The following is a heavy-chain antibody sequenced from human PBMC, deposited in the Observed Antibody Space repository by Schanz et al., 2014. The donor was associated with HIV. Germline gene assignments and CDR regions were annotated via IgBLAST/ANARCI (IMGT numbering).Heavy chain of an antibody. Sequence: QVHLVQSGAEVKKPGASVKVSCKASGDTFSTDAFSWVRQVPGQGLEWMGGIIPKHGTSTSAQRFKGRVAIAADTSTSTIYLELSSLRSEDTAVYYCARVVYDTQTGSYNGGWYYFDNWGLGTLVTVSS. J-gene: IGHJ4*02. CDR2: IIPKHGTS. V-gene: IGHV1-69*06. D-gene: IGHD3-9*01. CDR3: ARVVYDTQTGSYNGGWYYFDN. CDR1: GDTFSTDA.